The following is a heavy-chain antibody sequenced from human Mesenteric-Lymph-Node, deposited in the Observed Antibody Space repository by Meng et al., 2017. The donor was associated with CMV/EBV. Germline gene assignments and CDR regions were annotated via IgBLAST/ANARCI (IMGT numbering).Heavy chain of an antibody. J-gene: IGHJ6*02. CDR2: INPYNRNT. V-gene: IGHV1-18*01. CDR1: GGTFSSYT. CDR3: ARAMSNSYGYYYGMDV. D-gene: IGHD5-18*01. Sequence: ASVKVSCKASGGTFSSYTISWVRQAPGQGLEWMGWINPYNRNTNYAQVLQGRVAMTADTFTNTAYMELRSLRSDDTAVYYCARAMSNSYGYYYGMDVWGQGTTVTVSS.